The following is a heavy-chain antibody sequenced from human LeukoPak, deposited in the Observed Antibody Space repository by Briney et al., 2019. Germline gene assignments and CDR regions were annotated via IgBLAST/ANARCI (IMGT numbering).Heavy chain of an antibody. V-gene: IGHV1-18*01. CDR2: ISAYNGNT. CDR1: GYTFTSYA. J-gene: IGHJ4*02. Sequence: ASVKVSCKASGYTFTSYAMNWVRQAPGQGLEWMGWISAYNGNTNYAQKLQGRVTMTTDTSTSTAYMELRSLRSDDTAVYYCARGRDVLRYFDWLSDFDYWGQGTLVTVSS. D-gene: IGHD3-9*01. CDR3: ARGRDVLRYFDWLSDFDY.